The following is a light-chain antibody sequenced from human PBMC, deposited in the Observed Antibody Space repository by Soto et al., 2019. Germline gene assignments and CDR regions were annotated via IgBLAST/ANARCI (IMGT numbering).Light chain of an antibody. V-gene: IGKV3-15*01. Sequence: EIVMTQSPATLSVSPGERATLSCRASQSVSSNLAWYQQKPGQAPRLLIYGASTRATGIPARFSGSGSGTEFTLTISRLEPEDFAVYYCQQYGSSPGTFGQGTRLEIK. J-gene: IGKJ5*01. CDR1: QSVSSN. CDR3: QQYGSSPGT. CDR2: GAS.